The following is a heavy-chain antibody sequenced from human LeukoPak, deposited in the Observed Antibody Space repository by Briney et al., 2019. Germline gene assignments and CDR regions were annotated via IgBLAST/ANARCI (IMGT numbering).Heavy chain of an antibody. CDR1: GYSISSGYY. CDR2: IYHSGST. J-gene: IGHJ4*02. CDR3: ARVAPPHIVVVPAAIIAYYFDY. D-gene: IGHD2-2*02. Sequence: SETLSLTCAVSGYSISSGYYWGWIRQPPGKGLEWIGSIYHSGSTYYNPSLKSRVTISVDTSKNQFSLKLSSVTAADTAVYYCARVAPPHIVVVPAAIIAYYFDYWGQGTLVTVSP. V-gene: IGHV4-38-2*01.